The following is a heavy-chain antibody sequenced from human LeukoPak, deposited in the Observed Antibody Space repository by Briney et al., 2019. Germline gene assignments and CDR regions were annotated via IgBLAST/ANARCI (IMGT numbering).Heavy chain of an antibody. CDR1: GGSISSYY. CDR2: IYTSGST. V-gene: IGHV4-4*07. Sequence: SETLSLTCTVSGGSISSYYWSWIRQPAGKGLEWIGRIYTSGSTNYNPSLKSRVTMSVDTSKDQFSLKLSSVTAADTAVYYCARGGRGHYYDSSGPARIRTYNWFDPWGQGTLVTVSS. CDR3: ARGGRGHYYDSSGPARIRTYNWFDP. J-gene: IGHJ5*02. D-gene: IGHD3-22*01.